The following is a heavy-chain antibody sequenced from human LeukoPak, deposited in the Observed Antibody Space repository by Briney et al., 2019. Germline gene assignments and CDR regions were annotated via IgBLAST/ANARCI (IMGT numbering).Heavy chain of an antibody. CDR3: ARAPGVFLEYFQH. V-gene: IGHV3-9*01. J-gene: IGHJ1*01. D-gene: IGHD2-2*01. Sequence: GGSLRLSCAASGFTFDDYAMHWVRQAPGKGLEWVSGISWNSGSIGYADSVKGRFTISRDNAKNSLYLQMNSLRAEDTALYYCARAPGVFLEYFQHWGQGTLVTVSS. CDR2: ISWNSGSI. CDR1: GFTFDDYA.